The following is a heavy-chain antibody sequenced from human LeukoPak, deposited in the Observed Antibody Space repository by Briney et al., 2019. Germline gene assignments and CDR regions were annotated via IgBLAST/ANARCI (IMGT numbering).Heavy chain of an antibody. D-gene: IGHD3-22*01. J-gene: IGHJ1*01. V-gene: IGHV3-9*01. CDR2: ISRNSGRI. CDR3: AKDLTGYYDSSGYSYFQH. CDR1: GFTFYDYG. Sequence: GRSLRLSCAAYGFTFYDYGMEWVRHAPGKGLEWGSGISRNSGRIGYADSVKGRFTISRDNAKNSLYLQMNSLRAEDTALYYCAKDLTGYYDSSGYSYFQHWGQGTLVTVSS.